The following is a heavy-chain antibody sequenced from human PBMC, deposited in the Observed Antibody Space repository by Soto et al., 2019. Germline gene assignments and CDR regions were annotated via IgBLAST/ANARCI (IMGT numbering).Heavy chain of an antibody. CDR2: IKSKSDGGTT. V-gene: IGHV3-15*01. CDR3: ARLVATGPIDY. Sequence: GGSLRLSCAASGFSFSSAWMSWVRQTPEKGLEWVGRIKSKSDGGTTDYAAPVKGRFTISRDDSENTLYLQMNSLKTEDTAVYYCARLVATGPIDYWGQGTLVTVSS. D-gene: IGHD5-12*01. CDR1: GFSFSSAW. J-gene: IGHJ4*02.